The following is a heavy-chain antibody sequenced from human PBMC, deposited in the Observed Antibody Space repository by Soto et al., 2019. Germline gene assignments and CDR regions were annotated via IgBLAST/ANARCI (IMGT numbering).Heavy chain of an antibody. Sequence: GASVKVSCKASGYTFTSYGISWVRQAPGQGLEWMGWISAYNGNTNYAQKLQGRVTMTTDTSTSTAYMELRSLRSDDTAVYYCARAGHSGQQLVLYQYYYYYGMDVWGQGTTVTVSS. CDR2: ISAYNGNT. CDR1: GYTFTSYG. CDR3: ARAGHSGQQLVLYQYYYYYGMDV. J-gene: IGHJ6*02. V-gene: IGHV1-18*01. D-gene: IGHD6-13*01.